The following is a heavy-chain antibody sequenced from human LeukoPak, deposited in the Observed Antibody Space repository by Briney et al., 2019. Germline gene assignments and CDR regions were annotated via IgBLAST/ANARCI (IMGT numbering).Heavy chain of an antibody. J-gene: IGHJ3*02. Sequence: DSVKGRFTISRDNAKNSLYLQMNSLRAEDTAVYYCAKTTDFWSGYGAFDIWGQGTMVTVSS. D-gene: IGHD3-3*01. CDR3: AKTTDFWSGYGAFDI. V-gene: IGHV3-7*03.